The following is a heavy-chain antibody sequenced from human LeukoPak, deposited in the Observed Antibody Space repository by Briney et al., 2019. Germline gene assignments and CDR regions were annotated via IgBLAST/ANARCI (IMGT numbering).Heavy chain of an antibody. Sequence: SETLSLTCTVSGGSISSYYWSWIRQPPGKGLEWIGYIYYSGSTNYNPSLKSRVTISVDTSKNQFSLKLSSVTAADTAVYYCARDTYYGSGSSYYYYYYMDVWGKGTTVTISS. V-gene: IGHV4-59*01. CDR1: GGSISSYY. J-gene: IGHJ6*03. D-gene: IGHD3-10*01. CDR3: ARDTYYGSGSSYYYYYYMDV. CDR2: IYYSGST.